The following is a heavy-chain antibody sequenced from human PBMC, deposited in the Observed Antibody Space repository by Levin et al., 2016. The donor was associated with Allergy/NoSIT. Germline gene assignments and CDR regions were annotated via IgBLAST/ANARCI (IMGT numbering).Heavy chain of an antibody. CDR1: GYTFTGYY. D-gene: IGHD3-22*01. Sequence: ASVKVSCKASGYTFTGYYMHWVRQAPGQGLEWMGWINPNSGGTNYAQKFQGRVTMTSDTSITTAYMELSSLRSDDTAVYYCAKGDARYADNSGTYYEPFDYCGQGAQVTVSS. V-gene: IGHV1-2*02. CDR3: AKGDARYADNSGTYYEPFDY. CDR2: INPNSGGT. J-gene: IGHJ4*02.